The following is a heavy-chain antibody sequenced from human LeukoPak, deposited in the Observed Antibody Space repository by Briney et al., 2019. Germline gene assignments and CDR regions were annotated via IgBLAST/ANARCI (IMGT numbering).Heavy chain of an antibody. Sequence: SETLSLTCTVSGGSIRSYYWSWIRQPPGKGLEWIGYIYYSGSTNYNPSLKSRVTISVDTSKNQFSLKLSSVTAADTAVYYCARPGYYYDSSGPYLIWGQGTLVTVSS. D-gene: IGHD3-22*01. CDR3: ARPGYYYDSSGPYLI. J-gene: IGHJ4*02. CDR1: GGSIRSYY. CDR2: IYYSGST. V-gene: IGHV4-59*08.